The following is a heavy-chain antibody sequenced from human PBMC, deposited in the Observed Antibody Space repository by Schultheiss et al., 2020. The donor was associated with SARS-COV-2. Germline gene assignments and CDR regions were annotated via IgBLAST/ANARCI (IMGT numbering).Heavy chain of an antibody. CDR3: ARDLGIVGATTQGDAFDI. CDR1: GFTFSSYS. D-gene: IGHD1-26*01. J-gene: IGHJ3*02. Sequence: GGSLRLSCAASGFTFSSYSMNWVRQAPGKGLEWVSSISSSSSYIYYADSVKGRFTISRDNAKNSLYLQMNSLRAEDTAVYYCARDLGIVGATTQGDAFDIWGQGTMVTVSS. V-gene: IGHV3-21*01. CDR2: ISSSSSYI.